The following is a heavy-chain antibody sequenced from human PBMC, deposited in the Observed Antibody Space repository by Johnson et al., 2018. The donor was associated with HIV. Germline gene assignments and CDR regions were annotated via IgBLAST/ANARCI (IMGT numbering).Heavy chain of an antibody. V-gene: IGHV3-66*02. D-gene: IGHD1-26*01. CDR2: IYRGDTT. CDR1: GFTVNGNY. Sequence: VQLVESGGGLVQPGGSLRLSCAVSGFTVNGNYMSWVRQAPGKGLEWVSVIYRGDTTYYADSVKGRFTISRDTSKNTLYLQMNSLRPEDTAVYYCASDGWELLGVAAFDVWGQGTLVTVSS. CDR3: ASDGWELLGVAAFDV. J-gene: IGHJ3*01.